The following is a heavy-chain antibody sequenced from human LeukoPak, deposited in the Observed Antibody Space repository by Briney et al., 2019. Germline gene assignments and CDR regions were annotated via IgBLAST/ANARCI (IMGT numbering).Heavy chain of an antibody. J-gene: IGHJ5*02. CDR1: GFTFSSYW. V-gene: IGHV3-74*01. CDR3: ARVGAGSSGYYWFDP. Sequence: GGSLRLSCAASGFTFSSYWMHWVRQAPGKGLVWVSRINSDGSSTSYADSVKGRFTISRDNAKNTRYLQMNSLRAEDTAVYYCARVGAGSSGYYWFDPWGQGALVTVSS. D-gene: IGHD3-22*01. CDR2: INSDGSST.